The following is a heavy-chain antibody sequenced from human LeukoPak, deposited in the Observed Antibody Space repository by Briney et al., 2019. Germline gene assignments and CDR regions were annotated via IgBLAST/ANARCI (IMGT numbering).Heavy chain of an antibody. V-gene: IGHV3-30*04. CDR2: ISYDGSNK. J-gene: IGHJ4*02. CDR3: AKADDRLILGY. D-gene: IGHD2-21*01. CDR1: GFTFSSYA. Sequence: PGGSLRLSCAASGFTFSSYAMHWVRQAPGKGLEWVAVISYDGSNKKYADSVKGRFTISRDNSKNTLYLQMNSLRAEDTAVYYCAKADDRLILGYWGQGTLVTVSS.